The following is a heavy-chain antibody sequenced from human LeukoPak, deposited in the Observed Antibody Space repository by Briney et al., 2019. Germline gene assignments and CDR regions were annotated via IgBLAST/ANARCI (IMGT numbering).Heavy chain of an antibody. CDR3: ASEYYYGSGNANWFDP. D-gene: IGHD3-10*01. Sequence: PSETLSLTCTVSGGSVSSGSYYWSWIRQPPGKGLEWIGYIYYSGSTNYNPSLKSRVTISVDTSKNQFSLKLSSVTAADTAVYYCASEYYYGSGNANWFDPWGQGTLVTVSS. CDR1: GGSVSSGSYY. J-gene: IGHJ5*02. V-gene: IGHV4-61*01. CDR2: IYYSGST.